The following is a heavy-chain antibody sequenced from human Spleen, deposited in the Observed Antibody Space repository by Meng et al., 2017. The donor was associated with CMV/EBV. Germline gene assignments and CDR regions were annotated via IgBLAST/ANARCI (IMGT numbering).Heavy chain of an antibody. V-gene: IGHV3-23*01. CDR1: RFTFSNYA. Sequence: GESLKISCAASRFTFSNYAMSWVRQAPGEGLEWVSAISGGGGSTFYADSVKGRFTISRDNSKNTIYLQMNRLRPEDTAVYYCGKIDYWGQGTEVTVSS. CDR3: GKIDY. CDR2: ISGGGGST. J-gene: IGHJ4*02.